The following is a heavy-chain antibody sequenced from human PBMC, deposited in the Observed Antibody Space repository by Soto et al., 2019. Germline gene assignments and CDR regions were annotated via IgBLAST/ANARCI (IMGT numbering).Heavy chain of an antibody. D-gene: IGHD1-20*01. CDR1: GFTFSSYG. CDR3: ARDTSAVTGTTGDFDY. Sequence: PWGSLRISCVSSGFTFSSYGMHWVRQAPGKGLEWVAVISYDGTNKNYADSVKGRFTISRDNSKKTLYLQMSSLRGEDTAVYYCARDTSAVTGTTGDFDYWGQGTLVTVS. CDR2: ISYDGTNK. V-gene: IGHV3-30-3*01. J-gene: IGHJ4*02.